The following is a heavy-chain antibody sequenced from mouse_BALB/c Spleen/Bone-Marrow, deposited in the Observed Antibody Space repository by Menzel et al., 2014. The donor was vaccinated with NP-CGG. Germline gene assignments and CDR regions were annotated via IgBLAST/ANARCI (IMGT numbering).Heavy chain of an antibody. J-gene: IGHJ3*01. Sequence: QVQLKQSGAELVRPGSSVKISCKASGYAFSSYWMNWVQQRPGQGLEWIGQIYPGDGDINYNGKFKGKATLTADKSSGTAYMQFSSLTSEDSAVYFCARGDFDFGAWFTYWGQGTLVTVSA. D-gene: IGHD2-4*01. CDR1: GYAFSSYW. V-gene: IGHV1-80*01. CDR2: IYPGDGDI. CDR3: ARGDFDFGAWFTY.